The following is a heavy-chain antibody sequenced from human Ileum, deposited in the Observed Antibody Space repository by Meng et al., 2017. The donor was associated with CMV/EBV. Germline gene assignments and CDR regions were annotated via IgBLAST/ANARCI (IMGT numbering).Heavy chain of an antibody. D-gene: IGHD6-13*01. CDR1: GGSLSGYY. Sequence: SQTRSLTGAVYGGSLSGYYWSWIRQPPGKGLECIGEINHSGSTNYNPSLKSRVTMSVDTSNNQFSLRLSSVTAADTAVYYCARARSSDYYYGMDVWGQGTTVTVSS. V-gene: IGHV4-34*01. CDR3: ARARSSDYYYGMDV. CDR2: INHSGST. J-gene: IGHJ6*02.